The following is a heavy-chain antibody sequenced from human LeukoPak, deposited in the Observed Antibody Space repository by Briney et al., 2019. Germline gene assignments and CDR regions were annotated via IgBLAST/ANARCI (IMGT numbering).Heavy chain of an antibody. CDR2: IDPNSGGT. D-gene: IGHD3-10*01. CDR3: AREYYYGSGNYYNRIDY. V-gene: IGHV1-2*02. Sequence: ASVKVSCKASGYTFTGYYMHWVRQAPGQGLEWMGWIDPNSGGTNHAQKFQGRVTMTRDTSISTAYMVLNRLRSDDTAVYYCAREYYYGSGNYYNRIDYWGQGTLVTVSS. CDR1: GYTFTGYY. J-gene: IGHJ4*02.